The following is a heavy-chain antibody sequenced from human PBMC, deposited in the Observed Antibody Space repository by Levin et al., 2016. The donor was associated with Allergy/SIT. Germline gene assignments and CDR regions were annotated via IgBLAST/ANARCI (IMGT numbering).Heavy chain of an antibody. CDR2: IYYSGST. CDR1: GGSISSYY. J-gene: IGHJ6*02. D-gene: IGHD2-21*02. V-gene: IGHV4-59*12. CDR3: ARGGRVYCGGDCYSRRGLRYYYYGMDV. Sequence: SETLSLTCTVSGGSISSYYWSWIRQPPGKGLEWIGYIYYSGSTNYNPSLKSRVTISVDTSKNQFSLKLSSVTAADTAVYYCARGGRVYCGGDCYSRRGLRYYYYGMDVWGQGTTVTVSS.